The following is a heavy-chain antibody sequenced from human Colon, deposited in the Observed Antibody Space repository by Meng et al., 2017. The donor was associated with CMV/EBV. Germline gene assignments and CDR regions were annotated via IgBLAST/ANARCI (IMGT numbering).Heavy chain of an antibody. V-gene: IGHV6-1*01. J-gene: IGHJ1*01. Sequence: LRLSCAISGDSVSSASAAWNWIRQSPSRGLEWLGRTYYRSQWFNDYAESMRGRITINPDTSQNLVSLHLKSVIPEDTAVYYCALDLHGWGTYVYWGQGILVTVSS. CDR2: TYYRSQWFN. CDR1: GDSVSSASAA. D-gene: IGHD3-10*01. CDR3: ALDLHGWGTYVY.